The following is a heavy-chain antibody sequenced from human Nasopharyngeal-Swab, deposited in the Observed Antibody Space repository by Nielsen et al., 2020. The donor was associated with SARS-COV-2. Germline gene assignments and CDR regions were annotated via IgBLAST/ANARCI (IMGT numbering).Heavy chain of an antibody. CDR1: GFTFSPYT. J-gene: IGHJ4*02. CDR2: ITSGNSV. CDR3: ARERGGGYGDY. D-gene: IGHD5-12*01. V-gene: IGHV3-48*04. Sequence: GGSLRPSCATSGFTFSPYTMTWVRQAPGKGLQWISYITSGNSVQYADSVRGRFTISRDNAKNSLYPQMNSLTAEDTAVYYCARERGGGYGDYWGQGTLVTVSS.